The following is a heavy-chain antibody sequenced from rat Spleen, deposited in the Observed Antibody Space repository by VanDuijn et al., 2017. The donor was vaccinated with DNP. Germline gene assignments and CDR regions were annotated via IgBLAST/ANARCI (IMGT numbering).Heavy chain of an antibody. Sequence: EVQLVESGGGLVQPGGSMKLSCAASGFTFSDYAMAWVRQAPKKGLEWVATISHDGSSTNYRDSVKGRFTCSRDNAKSTLYLQIDSLRSEDTATYYCARPDYWGQGVMVTVSS. CDR1: GFTFSDYA. CDR2: ISHDGSST. V-gene: IGHV5-7*01. J-gene: IGHJ2*01. CDR3: ARPDY.